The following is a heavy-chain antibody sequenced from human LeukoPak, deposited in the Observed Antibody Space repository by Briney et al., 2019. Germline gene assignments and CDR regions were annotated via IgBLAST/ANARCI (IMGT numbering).Heavy chain of an antibody. D-gene: IGHD6-19*01. CDR2: IYPGDSDT. Sequence: GESLKISCNGAGYSFTSYWIGWVRQMPGKGLEWMGIIYPGDSDTRYSPSFQGQVTISADKSISTAYLQRSSLKASDTAMYYCARQYLSATPWFDPWGQGTLVAVSS. J-gene: IGHJ5*02. CDR3: ARQYLSATPWFDP. V-gene: IGHV5-51*01. CDR1: GYSFTSYW.